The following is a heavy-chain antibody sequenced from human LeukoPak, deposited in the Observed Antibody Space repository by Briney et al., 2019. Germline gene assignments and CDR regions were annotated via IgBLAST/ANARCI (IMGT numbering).Heavy chain of an antibody. J-gene: IGHJ3*02. D-gene: IGHD1-26*01. CDR2: IKSKTDSGTT. Sequence: GGSLRLSCAASGFTFSNAWMSWVRQAPGKGLEWVGRIKSKTDSGTTDYAAPVKGRFTISRDDSKNTLYLQMNSLKTEDTAVYYCTTVVGATPDAFDIWGQGTMVTVSS. CDR3: TTVVGATPDAFDI. CDR1: GFTFSNAW. V-gene: IGHV3-15*01.